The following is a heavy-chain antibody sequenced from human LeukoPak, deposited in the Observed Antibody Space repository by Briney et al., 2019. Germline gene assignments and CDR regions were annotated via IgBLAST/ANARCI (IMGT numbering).Heavy chain of an antibody. CDR2: IYADGNT. V-gene: IGHV3-53*01. D-gene: IGHD4-17*01. CDR3: ARDSYGDANFDS. J-gene: IGHJ4*02. Sequence: GGSLRLSCAASGFIVNTNYMTWVRQAPGRGLEGVSFIYADGNTYYADSVKGRFTISRAISKNAVYLQMNSLRAEDTAVYYCARDSYGDANFDSWGQGTLVTVSS. CDR1: GFIVNTNY.